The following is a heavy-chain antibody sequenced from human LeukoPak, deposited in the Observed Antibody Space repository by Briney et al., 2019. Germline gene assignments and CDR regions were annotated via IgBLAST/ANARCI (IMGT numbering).Heavy chain of an antibody. CDR3: ARDNQQLDFDY. CDR1: GYTFTGYY. D-gene: IGHD6-13*01. CDR2: INPNSGGT. Sequence: ASVKVSCKTSGYTFTGYYMHWVRQAPGQGLEWMGWINPNSGGTKYAQKLQGRVTMTRDTSISTAYMELSGLRSDDTTVYYCARDNQQLDFDYWGQGTLVTVSS. V-gene: IGHV1-2*02. J-gene: IGHJ4*02.